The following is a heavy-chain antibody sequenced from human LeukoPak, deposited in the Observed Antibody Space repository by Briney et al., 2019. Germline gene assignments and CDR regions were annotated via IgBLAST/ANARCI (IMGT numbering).Heavy chain of an antibody. D-gene: IGHD2-15*01. CDR2: ISYDGNNQ. Sequence: PGGSLRLSCAVSGFASSSLAMHWVRQAPGKGLEWVAFISYDGNNQYYADSVKGRFTISRDNSKNTLYLQMNNLRAEDTAIYYCARVGSRYCSGANCYDGFWGQGTLVSVSS. V-gene: IGHV3-30-3*01. CDR1: GFASSSLA. J-gene: IGHJ4*02. CDR3: ARVGSRYCSGANCYDGF.